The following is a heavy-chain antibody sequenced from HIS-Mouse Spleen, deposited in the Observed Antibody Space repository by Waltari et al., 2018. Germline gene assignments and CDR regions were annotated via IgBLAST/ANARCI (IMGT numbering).Heavy chain of an antibody. Sequence: QLQLQESGPGLVKPSETLSLTCTVSGGSISSSSYYWGWIRQPPGKGLEWVAVISYDGSNKYYADSVKGRFTISRDNSKNTLYLQMNSLRAEDTAVYYCAKASSSWFDYWGQGTLVTVSS. D-gene: IGHD6-13*01. V-gene: IGHV3-30*18. CDR3: AKASSSWFDY. CDR1: GGSISSSS. CDR2: ISYDGSNK. J-gene: IGHJ4*02.